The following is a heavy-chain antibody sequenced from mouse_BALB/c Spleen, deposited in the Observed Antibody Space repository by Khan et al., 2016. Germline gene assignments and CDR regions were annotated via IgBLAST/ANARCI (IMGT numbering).Heavy chain of an antibody. CDR3: SSSYDYDKWFAY. J-gene: IGHJ3*01. CDR1: GFSITGFA. D-gene: IGHD2-4*01. CDR2: IWGDGSI. V-gene: IGHV2-6-7*01. Sequence: QVQLKQSGPGLVAPSQSLSITCTVSGFSITGFAVNWVRQPSGKGLEWLGVIWGDGSIDYESALKSRLSIRKDNSKRQVFLTMYILLTDDTASYYFSSSYDYDKWFAYWRQGTLVTVSA.